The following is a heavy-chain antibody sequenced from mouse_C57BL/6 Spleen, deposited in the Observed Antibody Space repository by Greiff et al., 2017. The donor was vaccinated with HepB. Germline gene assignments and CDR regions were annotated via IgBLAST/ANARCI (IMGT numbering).Heavy chain of an antibody. J-gene: IGHJ2*01. D-gene: IGHD2-5*01. CDR2: ISNGGGST. CDR3: ARGPYSNFLYYFDY. CDR1: GFTFSDYY. Sequence: EVKLMESGGGLVQPGGSLKLSCAASGFTFSDYYMYWVRQTPEKRLEWVAYISNGGGSTYYPDTVKGRFTISRDNAKNTLYLQMSRLKSEDTAMYYCARGPYSNFLYYFDYWGQGTTLTVSS. V-gene: IGHV5-12*01.